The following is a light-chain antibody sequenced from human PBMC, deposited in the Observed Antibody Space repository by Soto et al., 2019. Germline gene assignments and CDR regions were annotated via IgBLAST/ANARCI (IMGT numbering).Light chain of an antibody. V-gene: IGKV3-11*01. CDR1: QSVSSY. CDR3: QQRSNWPPAT. Sequence: ELVLTHSPATLSLSPGERATLSCRASQSVSSYLAWYQQKPGQAPRLLIYDASNRATGIPARFSGSGSGTDFTLTISSLEPEDFAVYYCQQRSNWPPATFGQGTKVDIK. J-gene: IGKJ1*01. CDR2: DAS.